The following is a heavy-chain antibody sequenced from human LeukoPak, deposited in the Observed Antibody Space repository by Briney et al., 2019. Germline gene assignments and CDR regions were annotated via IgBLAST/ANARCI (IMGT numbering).Heavy chain of an antibody. V-gene: IGHV1-69*04. J-gene: IGHJ6*03. CDR2: IIPILGIA. CDR3: ARDGMGAPTYYYYMDV. Sequence: SVKVSCKASGGTFSSYTISWVRQAPGQGLEWMGRIIPILGIANYAQKFQGRATITADKSTSTAYMELSSLRSEDTAVYYCARDGMGAPTYYYYMDVWGKGTTVTVSS. D-gene: IGHD1-26*01. CDR1: GGTFSSYT.